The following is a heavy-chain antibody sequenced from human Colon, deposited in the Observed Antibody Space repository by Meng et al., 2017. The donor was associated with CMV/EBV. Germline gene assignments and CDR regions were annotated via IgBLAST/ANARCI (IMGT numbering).Heavy chain of an antibody. J-gene: IGHJ5*02. CDR2: ISPTGSDT. CDR1: GFIFSDYY. V-gene: IGHV3-11*05. D-gene: IGHD5-24*01. CDR3: VKGHTIIYP. Sequence: VQLVQSGGGLVETGGSLRLSCAASGFIFSDYYITWIREAPGKGLEWVSYISPTGSDTNYADSVRGRFTISRDNAKNSLFLQMSSLTAEDTAVYYCVKGHTIIYPWGQGTLVTVSS.